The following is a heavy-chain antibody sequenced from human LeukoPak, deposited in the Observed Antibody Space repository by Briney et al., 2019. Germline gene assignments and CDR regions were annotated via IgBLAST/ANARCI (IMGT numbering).Heavy chain of an antibody. D-gene: IGHD5-18*01. CDR2: ISAYNGNT. V-gene: IGHV1-18*01. J-gene: IGHJ5*02. CDR3: ARNFAAMVTRWFDP. Sequence: ASVKVSCKASGYTFTSYGISWVRQAPGQGLEWMGWISAYNGNTNYAQKLQGRVTMTTDTSTSTAYMELRSLSSDDTAVYYCARNFAAMVTRWFDPWGQGTLVTVSS. CDR1: GYTFTSYG.